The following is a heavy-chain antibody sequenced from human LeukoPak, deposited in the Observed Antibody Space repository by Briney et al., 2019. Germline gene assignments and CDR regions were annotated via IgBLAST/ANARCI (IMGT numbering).Heavy chain of an antibody. V-gene: IGHV4-38-2*02. CDR3: ARDNGYQLPVDY. J-gene: IGHJ4*02. Sequence: SETLSLTCTVSGYSISSGYYWGWIRQPPGKGLEWIGSIYHSGSTYYNPSLKSRVTISVDTPKNQFSLKLSSVTAADTAVYYCARDNGYQLPVDYWGQGTLVTVSS. CDR1: GYSISSGYY. CDR2: IYHSGST. D-gene: IGHD2-2*01.